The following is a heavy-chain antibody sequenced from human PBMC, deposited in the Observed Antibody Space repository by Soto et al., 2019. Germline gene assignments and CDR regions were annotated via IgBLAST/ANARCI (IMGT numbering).Heavy chain of an antibody. J-gene: IGHJ5*02. CDR3: ARARLYCSGDSCWPSGFDP. D-gene: IGHD2-15*01. V-gene: IGHV3-23*01. Sequence: GGSLRLSCAASGFTFSSYAMSWVRQAPGKGLEWVSAISGSGGSTYYADSVKGRFTISRDNSKNTLYLQMNSLRAEDTAVYYCARARLYCSGDSCWPSGFDPWGQGTLVTVSS. CDR2: ISGSGGST. CDR1: GFTFSSYA.